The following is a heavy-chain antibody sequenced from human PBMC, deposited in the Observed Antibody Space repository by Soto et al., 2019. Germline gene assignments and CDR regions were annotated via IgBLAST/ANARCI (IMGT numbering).Heavy chain of an antibody. CDR3: ASSNRRGYYIGGYYYYYMDV. D-gene: IGHD3-3*01. CDR2: INHSGST. CDR1: GGSFSGYY. J-gene: IGHJ6*03. V-gene: IGHV4-34*01. Sequence: LTCAVYGGSFSGYYWSWIRQPPGKGLEWIGEINHSGSTNYNPSLKSRVTISVDTSKNQFSLKLSSVTAADTAVYYCASSNRRGYYIGGYYYYYMDVWGKGTTVTVSS.